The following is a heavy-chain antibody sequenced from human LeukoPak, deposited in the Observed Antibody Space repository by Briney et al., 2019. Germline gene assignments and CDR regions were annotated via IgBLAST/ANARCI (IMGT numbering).Heavy chain of an antibody. CDR3: ARQLGYCSSTSCSYFDY. V-gene: IGHV4-59*08. J-gene: IGHJ4*02. Sequence: PSETLSLTCTVSGGSISSYYWSWIRQPPGKGLEWVGYIYYSGSTNYNPSLKSRVTISVDTSRNQFSLKLSSVTAADTAVYYCARQLGYCSSTSCSYFDYWRQGTLVTVSS. CDR2: IYYSGST. CDR1: GGSISSYY. D-gene: IGHD2-2*01.